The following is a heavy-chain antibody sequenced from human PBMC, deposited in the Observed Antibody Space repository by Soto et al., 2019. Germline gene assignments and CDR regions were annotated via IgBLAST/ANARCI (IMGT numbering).Heavy chain of an antibody. CDR2: IIPMSGSP. D-gene: IGHD6-13*01. J-gene: IGHJ4*02. CDR1: GGSFSTYA. Sequence: QVQLVQSGAEVKKPGSSVKVSCKASGGSFSTYAINWVRQAPGQGLEWLGGIIPMSGSPNYAQKFQGRVTITADESTSTAYMELSSLRSADTAIYYCARGRYSSSWERFDYWGQGTLVTVSS. V-gene: IGHV1-69*01. CDR3: ARGRYSSSWERFDY.